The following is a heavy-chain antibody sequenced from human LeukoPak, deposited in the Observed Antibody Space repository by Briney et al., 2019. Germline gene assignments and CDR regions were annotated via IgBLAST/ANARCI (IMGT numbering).Heavy chain of an antibody. Sequence: PGGSLRFSCAASGFTFSSYGMSWVRQAPGKGLEWVSDISGSGGSTYYADSVKGRFTISRDNSKNTLNLQMNSLRAEDTAVYYCAKRSFWSGFSNWFDPWGQGTLVTVSS. V-gene: IGHV3-23*01. CDR3: AKRSFWSGFSNWFDP. D-gene: IGHD3-3*01. CDR2: ISGSGGST. J-gene: IGHJ5*02. CDR1: GFTFSSYG.